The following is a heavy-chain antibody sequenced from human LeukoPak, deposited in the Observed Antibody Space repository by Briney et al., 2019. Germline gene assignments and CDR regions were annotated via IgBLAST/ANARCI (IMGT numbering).Heavy chain of an antibody. J-gene: IGHJ4*02. CDR2: TYYRSKWYN. Sequence: SQTLSLTCAISGDSVSSNSAAWNWIRQSPSRGLEWLGRTYYRSKWYNDYSVSVKGRVTINPDTSKNQFSLQLNSVTPEDTAVYYCAKDLGYSGSYIDCWGQGTLVTVSS. V-gene: IGHV6-1*01. CDR1: GDSVSSNSAA. D-gene: IGHD1-26*01. CDR3: AKDLGYSGSYIDC.